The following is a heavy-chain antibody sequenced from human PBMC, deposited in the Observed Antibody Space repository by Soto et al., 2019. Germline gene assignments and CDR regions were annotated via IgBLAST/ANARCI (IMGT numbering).Heavy chain of an antibody. CDR2: INAGNGNT. Sequence: GASVKVSCKASGYTFTSYAMYWVRQAPGQRLEWMGWINAGNGNTKYSQKFQGRVTITRGTSASTAYMELSSLRSEDTAVYYCARDGVAVAGLFVYYYYGMDVWGQGTTVTVSS. CDR3: ARDGVAVAGLFVYYYYGMDV. V-gene: IGHV1-3*01. J-gene: IGHJ6*02. D-gene: IGHD6-19*01. CDR1: GYTFTSYA.